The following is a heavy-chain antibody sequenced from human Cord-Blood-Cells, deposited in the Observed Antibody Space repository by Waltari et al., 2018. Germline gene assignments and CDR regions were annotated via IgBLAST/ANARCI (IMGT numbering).Heavy chain of an antibody. CDR3: ARGPPKSKLGGRPFDY. V-gene: IGHV1-2*02. Sequence: VQLVQSGAEVKKTGASVKVSCKASGFTFPGHYMHWVPMSPGQGLEWMGGINPNSGGTNYAQKFQGRVTMTRDTSISTAYMELSRLRSDDTAVYYCARGPPKSKLGGRPFDYWGQGTLVTVSS. CDR1: GFTFPGHY. J-gene: IGHJ4*02. CDR2: INPNSGGT. D-gene: IGHD7-27*01.